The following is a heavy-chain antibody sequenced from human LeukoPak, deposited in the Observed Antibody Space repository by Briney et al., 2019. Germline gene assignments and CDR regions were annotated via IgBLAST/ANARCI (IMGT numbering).Heavy chain of an antibody. CDR1: GFTVSSNY. CDR2: ISGSGGST. CDR3: AKEVVVIAPFDY. Sequence: GGSLRLSCSASGFTVSSNYMSWVRQAPGKGLEWVSAISGSGGSTYYADSVKGRFTISRDNSKNTLYLQMNSLRAEDTAVYYCAKEVVVIAPFDYWGQGTLVTVSS. J-gene: IGHJ4*02. D-gene: IGHD2-21*01. V-gene: IGHV3-23*01.